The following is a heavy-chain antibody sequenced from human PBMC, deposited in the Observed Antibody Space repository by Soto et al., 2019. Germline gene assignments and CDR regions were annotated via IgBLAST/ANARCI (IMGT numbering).Heavy chain of an antibody. D-gene: IGHD3-22*01. CDR3: ARDSDSSGYYYVSTYYYGMDV. J-gene: IGHJ6*02. CDR1: GFTFSSYS. CDR2: ISSSSGTI. Sequence: GGSLRLSCAASGFTFSSYSMNWVRQAPGKGLEWVSYISSSSGTIYYADSVKGRFTISRDNAKNSLYLQMNSLRDEDTAVYYCARDSDSSGYYYVSTYYYGMDVWGQGTTVPVAS. V-gene: IGHV3-48*02.